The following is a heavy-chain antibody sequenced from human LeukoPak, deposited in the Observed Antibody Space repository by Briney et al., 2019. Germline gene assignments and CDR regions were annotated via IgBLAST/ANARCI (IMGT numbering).Heavy chain of an antibody. CDR3: AREAEYYDYVWGSYRPAYYYGMDV. D-gene: IGHD3-16*02. V-gene: IGHV3-7*01. J-gene: IGHJ6*02. Sequence: GGSLRLSCAASGFTFSSYWMSWVRQAPGKGLEWAANIKQDGSEKYYVDSVKGRFTISRDNAKNSLYLQMNSLRAEDTAVYYCAREAEYYDYVWGSYRPAYYYGMDVWGQGTTVTVSS. CDR2: IKQDGSEK. CDR1: GFTFSSYW.